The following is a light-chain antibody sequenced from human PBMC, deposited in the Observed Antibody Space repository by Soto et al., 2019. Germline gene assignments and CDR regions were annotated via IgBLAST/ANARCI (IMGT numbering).Light chain of an antibody. CDR3: AAWDDSLNAYV. CDR2: SNN. CDR1: SSNIGSNT. J-gene: IGLJ1*01. V-gene: IGLV1-44*01. Sequence: QSVLTQPPSASGTPGQRVTISCSGSSSNIGSNTVNWYQQLPGTAPKLLIYSNNQRPSGVPDRFSGSKSGTSASLAISGLPSEDEADYYCAAWDDSLNAYVFGTDTKVTVL.